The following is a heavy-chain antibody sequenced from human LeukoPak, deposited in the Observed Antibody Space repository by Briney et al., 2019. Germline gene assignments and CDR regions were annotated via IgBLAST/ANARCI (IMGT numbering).Heavy chain of an antibody. J-gene: IGHJ4*02. CDR1: GGSVSSDY. CDR3: ARHPFSSPFDY. CDR2: IYHTGNN. D-gene: IGHD2/OR15-2a*01. Sequence: SETLSLTCAVSGGSVSSDYWSWIRQPPGKGLEWIGYIYHTGNNDYNPSLKSRATISLATSKNQFSLKLTSVTAADTAVYFCARHPFSSPFDYWGQGTLVTVSS. V-gene: IGHV4-59*08.